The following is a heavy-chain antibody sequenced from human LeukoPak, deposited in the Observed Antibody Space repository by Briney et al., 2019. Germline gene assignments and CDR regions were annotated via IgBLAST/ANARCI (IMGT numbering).Heavy chain of an antibody. CDR1: GGSISSGGYY. D-gene: IGHD3-22*01. CDR3: ARTNYYDSNDFPRYFDL. V-gene: IGHV4-31*03. Sequence: SETLSLTCTVSGGSISSGGYYWSWIRQHPGKGLEWIGYIYYSGSTYYNPSLKSRVTISLDTSENLFSLRLTSVTAADTAVYFCARTNYYDSNDFPRYFDLWGRGTLVTVSP. J-gene: IGHJ2*01. CDR2: IYYSGST.